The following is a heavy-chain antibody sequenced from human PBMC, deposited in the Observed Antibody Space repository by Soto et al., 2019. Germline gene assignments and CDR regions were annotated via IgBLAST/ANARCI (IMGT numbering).Heavy chain of an antibody. V-gene: IGHV2-5*02. CDR1: GFSLSTSRVG. CDR3: ARFVYYDY. CDR2: VYWDDDK. Sequence: QITLKESGPTLVKPTQTLTLTCTFSGFSLSTSRVGVGWIRQPPGKALEWLAVVYWDDDKRYSPSLKSRLSITKDTSTNQVVLIMTNMDPVDTATYYCARFVYYDYWGQGTLVTVSS. J-gene: IGHJ4*02.